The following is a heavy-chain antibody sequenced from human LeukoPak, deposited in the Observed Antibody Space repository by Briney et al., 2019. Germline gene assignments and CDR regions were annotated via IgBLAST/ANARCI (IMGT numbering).Heavy chain of an antibody. V-gene: IGHV3-21*01. Sequence: PGGSLRLCCAASGFTFRSYSMNWVRQAAGKGLEWVSSISSSSSYIYYADSVKGRFTISRDNAKNSLYLQMNSLRAEDTAVYYCARDPYSSGWLTRGYWGQGTLVTVSS. CDR3: ARDPYSSGWLTRGY. CDR2: ISSSSSYI. CDR1: GFTFRSYS. J-gene: IGHJ4*02. D-gene: IGHD6-19*01.